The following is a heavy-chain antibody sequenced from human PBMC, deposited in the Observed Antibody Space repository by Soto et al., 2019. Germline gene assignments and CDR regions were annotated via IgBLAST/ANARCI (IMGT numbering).Heavy chain of an antibody. CDR2: IYYSGST. Sequence: PSETLSLTCNVSGGSISSSSFHWGWIRQPPGKGLEWIGSIYYSGSTYYSPSLKSRVTISVDTSKKQFSLKLTSVTAADTALYFCARHDNMTLGYQYLDAWGPGTRVTVSS. CDR3: ARHDNMTLGYQYLDA. D-gene: IGHD2-2*03. CDR1: GGSISSSSFH. J-gene: IGHJ5*02. V-gene: IGHV4-39*07.